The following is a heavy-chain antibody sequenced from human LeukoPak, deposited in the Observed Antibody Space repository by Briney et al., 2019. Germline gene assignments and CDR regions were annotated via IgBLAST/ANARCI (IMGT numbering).Heavy chain of an antibody. CDR3: AREGRETYDFWSGYHPSSH. CDR1: GFTFSDYY. Sequence: GGSLRLSCAASGFTFSDYYMSWIRQAPGKGLEWVSYISSSGSTIYYADSVKGRFTISRDSAKNSLYLQMNSLRAEDTAVYYCAREGRETYDFWSGYHPSSHWGQGTLVTVSS. J-gene: IGHJ4*02. CDR2: ISSSGSTI. V-gene: IGHV3-11*01. D-gene: IGHD3-3*01.